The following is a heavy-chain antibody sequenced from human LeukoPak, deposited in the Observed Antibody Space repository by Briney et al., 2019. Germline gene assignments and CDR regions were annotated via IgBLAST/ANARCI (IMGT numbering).Heavy chain of an antibody. CDR2: INHSGST. CDR3: ARVNPVQLWLHYYYYMDV. J-gene: IGHJ6*03. D-gene: IGHD5-18*01. V-gene: IGHV4-34*01. CDR1: GGSFSGYY. Sequence: SETLSLTCAVYGGSFSGYYWSWIRQPPGKGLEWIGEINHSGSTNYNPSLKSRVTISVDTSKNQFSLKLSSVTAADTAVYYCARVNPVQLWLHYYYYMDVWGKGTTVTVSS.